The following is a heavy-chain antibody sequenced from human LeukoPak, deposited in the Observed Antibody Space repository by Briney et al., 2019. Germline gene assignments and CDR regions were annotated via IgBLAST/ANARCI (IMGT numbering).Heavy chain of an antibody. Sequence: SVKVSCKASGGTFSSYAISWVRQAPGQGLEWMGGIIPIFGTANYAQKFQGRVTITRDTSASTAYMELSSLRSEDTAVYYCARAGLILTTTGKGGYYFDYWGQGTLVTVSS. CDR1: GGTFSSYA. CDR2: IIPIFGTA. J-gene: IGHJ4*02. CDR3: ARAGLILTTTGKGGYYFDY. D-gene: IGHD1-14*01. V-gene: IGHV1-69*05.